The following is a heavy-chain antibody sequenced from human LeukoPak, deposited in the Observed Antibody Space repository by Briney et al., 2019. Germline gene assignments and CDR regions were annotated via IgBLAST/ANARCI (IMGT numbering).Heavy chain of an antibody. CDR2: INQDGRKK. Sequence: PGGSLRLSCAASGFAVSNNYMSWVRQAPGKGLEWVANINQDGRKKFYVDSVEGRFTISRDDAKTSLFLQMNSLRVEDTAVYYCARDFSLQLFDYWGQGTLVTVFS. CDR3: ARDFSLQLFDY. CDR1: GFAVSNNY. D-gene: IGHD5-24*01. J-gene: IGHJ4*02. V-gene: IGHV3-7*01.